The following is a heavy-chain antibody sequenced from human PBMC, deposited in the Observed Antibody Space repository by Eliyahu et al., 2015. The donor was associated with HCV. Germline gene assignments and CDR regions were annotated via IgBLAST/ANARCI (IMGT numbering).Heavy chain of an antibody. J-gene: IGHJ5*02. CDR2: INYRWDP. V-gene: IGHV4-34*01. D-gene: IGHD6-13*01. CDR1: GGSFTAXY. CDR3: ARAYSSTSYSGLQTHNWFDP. Sequence: QVELQQWGAGLLKPSETLSLTCAVYGGSFTAXYWSWIRQPPGKGLEWIGEINYRWDPNLNPSLKSRVTTSVDTSKNQFSLKLTSVTAADTAVYYCARAYSSTSYSGLQTHNWFDPWGQGTLVTVSS.